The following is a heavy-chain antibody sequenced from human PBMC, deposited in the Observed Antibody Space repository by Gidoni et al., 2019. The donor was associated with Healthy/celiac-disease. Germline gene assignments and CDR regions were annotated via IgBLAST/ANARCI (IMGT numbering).Heavy chain of an antibody. CDR1: GGSISSSNW. D-gene: IGHD3-3*01. J-gene: IGHJ2*01. V-gene: IGHV4-4*02. Sequence: QVQLQESGPGLVKPSGTLSLTCAVSGGSISSSNWWSWVRQPPGKGLEWIGEIYHSGSTNYNPSLKSRVTISVDKSKNQFSLKLSSVTAADTAVYYYARASRFLEWLSENWYFDLWGRGTLVTVSS. CDR2: IYHSGST. CDR3: ARASRFLEWLSENWYFDL.